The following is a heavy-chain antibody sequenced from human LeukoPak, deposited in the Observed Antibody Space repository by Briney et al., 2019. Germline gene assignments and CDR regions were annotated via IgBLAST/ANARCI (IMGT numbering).Heavy chain of an antibody. CDR3: ARDSLWSGYYPYNWFDP. CDR1: GFTFSSYT. D-gene: IGHD3-3*01. V-gene: IGHV3-21*01. Sequence: GGSLRLSRAASGFTFSSYTMNWVRQAPGKGLEWVSSISSSSSYIYYADSVKGRFTITRTNAKNSPYLPMNSLRADDTAVYYCARDSLWSGYYPYNWFDPWGQGTLVTVSS. J-gene: IGHJ5*02. CDR2: ISSSSSYI.